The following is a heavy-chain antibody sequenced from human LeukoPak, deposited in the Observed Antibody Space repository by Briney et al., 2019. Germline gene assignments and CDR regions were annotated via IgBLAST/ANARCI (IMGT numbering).Heavy chain of an antibody. CDR2: IYYSGST. CDR3: ARGWDWFDP. J-gene: IGHJ5*02. Sequence: SETLSLTCTVSGGSISSSSYYWRWIRQPPGKGLEWIGSIYYSGSTYYNPSLKSRVTISVDTSKNQFSLKLSSVTAADTAVYYCARGWDWFDPWGQGTLVTVSS. CDR1: GGSISSSSYY. V-gene: IGHV4-39*07. D-gene: IGHD3-16*01.